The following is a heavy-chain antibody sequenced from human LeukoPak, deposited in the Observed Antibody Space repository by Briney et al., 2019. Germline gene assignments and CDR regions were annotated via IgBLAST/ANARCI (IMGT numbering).Heavy chain of an antibody. Sequence: SETLSLTCTVSGGSISRSSYYWGWIRQPPGKGLEWIGSIYYSGSTYYNPSLKSRVTISVDTSNNQFSLKLRSVTAADTAVYYCARTPLYGDEDWGQGTLVTVSS. J-gene: IGHJ4*02. D-gene: IGHD4-17*01. CDR2: IYYSGST. CDR3: ARTPLYGDED. V-gene: IGHV4-39*01. CDR1: GGSISRSSYY.